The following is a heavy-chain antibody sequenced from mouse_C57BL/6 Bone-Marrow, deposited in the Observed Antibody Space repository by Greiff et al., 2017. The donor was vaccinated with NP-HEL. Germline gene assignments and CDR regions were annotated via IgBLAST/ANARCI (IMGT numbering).Heavy chain of an antibody. D-gene: IGHD4-1*01. J-gene: IGHJ2*01. V-gene: IGHV1-26*01. CDR1: GYTFTDYY. CDR2: INPNNGGT. CDR3: ALTGYFDD. Sequence: EVQLQQSGPELVKPGASVKISCKASGYTFTDYYMNWVKQSHGKSLEWIGDINPNNGGTSYNQKFKGKATLTVDKSSSTAYMELRSLTSEDSAVYYCALTGYFDDWGQGTTLTVSS.